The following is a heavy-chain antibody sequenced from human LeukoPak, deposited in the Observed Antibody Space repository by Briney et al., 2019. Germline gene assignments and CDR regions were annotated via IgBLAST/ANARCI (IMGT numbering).Heavy chain of an antibody. D-gene: IGHD6-13*01. CDR1: GGSISSGDYY. CDR3: ARDPGGGAAAGSGSFDY. V-gene: IGHV4-30-4*01. Sequence: KSSQTLSLTCTVSGGSISSGDYYWSWIRQPPGKGLEWIGYIYYSGSTYYNPSLKSRVTISVDTSKNQFSLKLSSVTAADTAVYYCARDPGGGAAAGSGSFDYWGQGTLVTVSS. CDR2: IYYSGST. J-gene: IGHJ4*02.